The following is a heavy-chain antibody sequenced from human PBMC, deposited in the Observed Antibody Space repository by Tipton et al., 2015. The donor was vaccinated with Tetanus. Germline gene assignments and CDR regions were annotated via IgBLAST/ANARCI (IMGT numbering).Heavy chain of an antibody. CDR3: ARRDYSDSSVDN. CDR1: GGSISSGTYY. D-gene: IGHD3-22*01. CDR2: IYFSGST. J-gene: IGHJ4*02. Sequence: TLSLTCTVSGGSISSGTYYWGWIRQPPGKGLEWIGSIYFSGSTYYNPSLKSRVTIYVDTSKKQFSLRLSLVTAADTAVYYCARRDYSDSSVDNWGQGTLVTVSS. V-gene: IGHV4-39*01.